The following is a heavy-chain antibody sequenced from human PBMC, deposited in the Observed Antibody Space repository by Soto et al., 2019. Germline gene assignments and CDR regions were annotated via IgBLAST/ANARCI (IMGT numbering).Heavy chain of an antibody. D-gene: IGHD3-10*01. J-gene: IGHJ5*02. CDR1: GYTFSSYG. Sequence: QVEVVQSGAEVKKPGASVKVSCETSGYTFSSYGTNWVRQAPGHGLEWMGWINNYSGNSKYAQRFQGRITLSTDTSTSTAYMEVRSLTYDDTAVYYCARPYDYGSGTHYRFDPWGQGTLVTVSS. CDR2: INNYSGNS. V-gene: IGHV1-18*01. CDR3: ARPYDYGSGTHYRFDP.